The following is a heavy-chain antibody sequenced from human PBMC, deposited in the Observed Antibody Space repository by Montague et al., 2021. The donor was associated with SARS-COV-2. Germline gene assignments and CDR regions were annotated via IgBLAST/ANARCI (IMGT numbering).Heavy chain of an antibody. CDR1: GDSIISTNW. CDR3: WSAGGFDNRPPV. CDR2: NYNSRDT. J-gene: IGHJ4*02. D-gene: IGHD3-10*01. V-gene: IGHV4-4*02. Sequence: SETLSLTCGVSGDSIISTNWWSLVRQPPGKGLEWIEKNYNSRDTNYNPSFNSLVTISVDQSKNQSSLELNFVTAADTALYYCWSAGGFDNRPPVWGQGVLVIVSS.